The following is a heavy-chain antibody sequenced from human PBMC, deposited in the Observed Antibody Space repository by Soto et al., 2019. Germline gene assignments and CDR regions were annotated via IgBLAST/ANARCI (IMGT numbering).Heavy chain of an antibody. Sequence: GGSLRLSCAASGFTFSSYAMSWVRQAPGKGLEWVSAISGSGGSTYYADSVKGRFTISRDNSKNTLYLQMNSLRAEDTAAYYCAKLQTGYYGYFDYWGQGALVTVSS. D-gene: IGHD3-9*01. V-gene: IGHV3-23*01. J-gene: IGHJ4*02. CDR3: AKLQTGYYGYFDY. CDR1: GFTFSSYA. CDR2: ISGSGGST.